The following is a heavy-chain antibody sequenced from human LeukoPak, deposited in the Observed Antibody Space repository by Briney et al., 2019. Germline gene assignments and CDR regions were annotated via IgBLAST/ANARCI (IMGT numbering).Heavy chain of an antibody. CDR1: GDSISSSNYY. J-gene: IGHJ4*02. CDR3: ASRKLGNDY. V-gene: IGHV4-61*05. CDR2: IYYTGT. D-gene: IGHD7-27*01. Sequence: SETLSLTCTVSGDSISSSNYYWGWIRQPPGKGLEWIGYIYYTGTSYNPSLKSRVTISADTSKNQFSLKLISVTAADTAVYYCASRKLGNDYWGQGTLVTVSS.